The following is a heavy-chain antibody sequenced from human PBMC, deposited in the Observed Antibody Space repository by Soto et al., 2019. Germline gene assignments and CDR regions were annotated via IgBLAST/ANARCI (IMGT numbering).Heavy chain of an antibody. V-gene: IGHV3-23*01. J-gene: IGHJ6*02. Sequence: EVQLLESGGGLVQPGGSLRLSCAASGFTFSSYAMSWVRQAPGKGLEWVSAISGSGGSTYYADSVKGRFTISRDNSKNTLYLQMNSLRAEDTAVDYCAKVNSSSWFLAAWFYYYGMDVWGQGTTVTVSS. D-gene: IGHD6-13*01. CDR1: GFTFSSYA. CDR2: ISGSGGST. CDR3: AKVNSSSWFLAAWFYYYGMDV.